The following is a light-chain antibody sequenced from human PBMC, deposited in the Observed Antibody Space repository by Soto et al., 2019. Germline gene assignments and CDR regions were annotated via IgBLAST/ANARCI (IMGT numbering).Light chain of an antibody. Sequence: ALTXPASVSGSPGQSITISCSGTSSNIGGYNVVSWYQQHPGKAPKAIVYEGIKRPSGVSDRFSGSTSGSTASLTISGLQAEDEAEYYCCSYVGATTYVFGSGTKVT. CDR2: EGI. J-gene: IGLJ1*01. CDR1: SSNIGGYNV. CDR3: CSYVGATTYV. V-gene: IGLV2-23*01.